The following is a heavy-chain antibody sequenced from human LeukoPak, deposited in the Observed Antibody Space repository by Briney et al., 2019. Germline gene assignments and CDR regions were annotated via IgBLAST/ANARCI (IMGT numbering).Heavy chain of an antibody. V-gene: IGHV3-21*01. CDR1: GFTFSSYA. Sequence: GGSLRLSCAASGFTFSSYAMSWVRQAPGKGLEWVSSITIGSGSINYADSVKGRFTISRDNAKNSLYLQMNSLRAEDTAVYYCARDITMVRGVIEGGFDYWGQGTLVTVSS. CDR2: ITIGSGSI. J-gene: IGHJ4*02. D-gene: IGHD3-10*01. CDR3: ARDITMVRGVIEGGFDY.